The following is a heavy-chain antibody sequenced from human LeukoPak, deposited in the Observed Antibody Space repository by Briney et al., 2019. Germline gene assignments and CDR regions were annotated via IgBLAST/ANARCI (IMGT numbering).Heavy chain of an antibody. CDR2: INHSGST. D-gene: IGHD5-18*01. J-gene: IGHJ4*02. V-gene: IGHV4-34*01. CDR3: ARDIAGYGYPGGIDY. CDR1: GGSFSGYY. Sequence: SGTLSLTCAVYGGSFSGYYWSWIRQPPGKGLEWIGEINHSGSTNYNPSLKSRVTVSVDTSKNQFSLKLSSVTAADTAVYYCARDIAGYGYPGGIDYWGQGTLVTVSS.